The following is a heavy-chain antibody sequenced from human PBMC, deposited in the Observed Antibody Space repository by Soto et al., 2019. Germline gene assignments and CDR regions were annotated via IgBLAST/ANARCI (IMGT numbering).Heavy chain of an antibody. CDR2: IYYSGTT. CDR3: ARSQRGRTAFTFDY. V-gene: IGHV4-61*01. J-gene: IGHJ4*02. D-gene: IGHD1-26*01. Sequence: SETLSLTSTVSGDSVVNENYYWAWIGQSPGKGLEWIGYIYYSGTTNYNSHLKSRVTLSVYTSRNQFSLSLTSLTAADTAVYFCARSQRGRTAFTFDYWGQGVLVTVSS. CDR1: GDSVVNENYY.